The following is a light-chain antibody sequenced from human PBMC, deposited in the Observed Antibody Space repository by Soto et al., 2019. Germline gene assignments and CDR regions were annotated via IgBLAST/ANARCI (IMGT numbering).Light chain of an antibody. CDR2: GAS. V-gene: IGKV3-15*01. CDR1: QSISDT. Sequence: EIVMTQSPATLSVSPGGRATLSCRASQSISDTLAWYQQKPGQAPRLLIHGASTRAPGFPARFSGSGSGTDFTLTISSLEPEDFAVYYCQQRSNWPLTFGQGTKVDIK. CDR3: QQRSNWPLT. J-gene: IGKJ1*01.